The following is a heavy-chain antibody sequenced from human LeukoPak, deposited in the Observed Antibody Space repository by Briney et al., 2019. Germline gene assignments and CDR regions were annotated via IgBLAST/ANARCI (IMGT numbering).Heavy chain of an antibody. Sequence: GGSLKLSCAASGFTFSSYAMHWVRQAPGKGLEYVSAISSNGGSTYYADSVKGRFTISRDNSKNTLYLQMGSLRAEDMAVYYCVRESLDYGDYVFDYWGQGTLVTVSS. V-gene: IGHV3-64*02. CDR1: GFTFSSYA. CDR2: ISSNGGST. J-gene: IGHJ4*02. CDR3: VRESLDYGDYVFDY. D-gene: IGHD4-17*01.